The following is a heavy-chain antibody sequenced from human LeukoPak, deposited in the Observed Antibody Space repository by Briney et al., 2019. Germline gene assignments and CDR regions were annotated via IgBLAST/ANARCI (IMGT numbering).Heavy chain of an antibody. CDR1: GFTFSSYS. Sequence: GGSLRLSCAASGFTFSSYSMSWVRQAPGKGLEWVANIKQDGSEKYHVDSVKGRFTISRDNAKNSLYLQMNSLRAEDTAVYYCARDRTWYSNWGQGTLVTVSS. J-gene: IGHJ4*02. CDR2: IKQDGSEK. D-gene: IGHD2-15*01. V-gene: IGHV3-7*01. CDR3: ARDRTWYSN.